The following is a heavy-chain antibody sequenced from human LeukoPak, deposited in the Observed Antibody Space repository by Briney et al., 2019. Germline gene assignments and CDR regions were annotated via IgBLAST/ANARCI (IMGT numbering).Heavy chain of an antibody. D-gene: IGHD3-10*01. Sequence: SETLSLTCTVSGGSISSYYWSWIRQPPGRGLEWIGYIYYSGSTNYNPSLKSRVTISVDTSKNQFSLKLSSVTAADTAVYYCARDVLRFGELFTPDWGQGTLVTVSS. J-gene: IGHJ4*02. CDR1: GGSISSYY. V-gene: IGHV4-59*01. CDR2: IYYSGST. CDR3: ARDVLRFGELFTPD.